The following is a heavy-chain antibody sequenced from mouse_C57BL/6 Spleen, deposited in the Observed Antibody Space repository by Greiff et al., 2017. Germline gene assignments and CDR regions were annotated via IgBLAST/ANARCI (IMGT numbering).Heavy chain of an antibody. D-gene: IGHD1-1*01. J-gene: IGHJ2*01. Sequence: VQLQQSGAELARPGASVKLSCKASGYTFTSYGISWVKQRTGQGLEWIGEIYPRSGNTYYNEKFKGKATLTADKSSSTAYMGLRSLTSEDSAVYFCARTTVVASGLRYFDYWGQGTTLTVSS. CDR3: ARTTVVASGLRYFDY. CDR2: IYPRSGNT. CDR1: GYTFTSYG. V-gene: IGHV1-81*01.